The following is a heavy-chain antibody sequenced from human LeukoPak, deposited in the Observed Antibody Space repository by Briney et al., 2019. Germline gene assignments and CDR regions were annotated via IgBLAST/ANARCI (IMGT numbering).Heavy chain of an antibody. J-gene: IGHJ3*02. CDR2: IYTSGST. CDR1: GGSISSYY. V-gene: IGHV4-4*07. CDR3: AREFDFWSGYVRAFDI. Sequence: PSETLSLTCTVSGGSISSYYWSWIRQPAGKGLEWIGRIYTSGSTNYNPSLKSRVTMSVDTSKNQFSLKLSSVTAADTAVYYCAREFDFWSGYVRAFDIWGQGTMVTVSS. D-gene: IGHD3-3*01.